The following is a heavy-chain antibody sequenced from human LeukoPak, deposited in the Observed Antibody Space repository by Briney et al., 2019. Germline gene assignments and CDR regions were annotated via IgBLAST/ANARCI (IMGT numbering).Heavy chain of an antibody. D-gene: IGHD3-22*01. CDR2: IKPDGSEK. J-gene: IGHJ4*02. CDR1: GFSFGSSW. V-gene: IGHV3-7*01. Sequence: GGSLRLSCAASGFSFGSSWMSWVRLAPGKGLEWVANIKPDGSEKYYVDSVKGRFTISRDNAKNSLYLQMNSLRAEDTAVYYCASPSNNSRYAFDYWGQGTLVTVSS. CDR3: ASPSNNSRYAFDY.